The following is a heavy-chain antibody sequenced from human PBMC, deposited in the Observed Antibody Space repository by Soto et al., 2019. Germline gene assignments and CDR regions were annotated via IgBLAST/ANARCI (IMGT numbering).Heavy chain of an antibody. V-gene: IGHV4-61*01. D-gene: IGHD6-19*01. Sequence: QVQLQESGPGLVKPSETLSLTCTVSGGSVSSGSYYWSWIRQPPGKGLGWIGYIYYSGSTNYNPSLKSRVTISVDTSKNQFSLKLSSVTAADTAVYYCAREGGRKQWRYNWFDPWGQGTLVTVSS. CDR1: GGSVSSGSYY. CDR2: IYYSGST. CDR3: AREGGRKQWRYNWFDP. J-gene: IGHJ5*02.